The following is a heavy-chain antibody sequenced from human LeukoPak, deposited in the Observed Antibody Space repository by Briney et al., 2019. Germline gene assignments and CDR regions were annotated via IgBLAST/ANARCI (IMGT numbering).Heavy chain of an antibody. CDR3: ARDRYDSGGYYYGADFDY. D-gene: IGHD3-22*01. CDR1: GFTFRNYE. V-gene: IGHV3-48*03. CDR2: ISSSGSTV. Sequence: GGSLGLSCAASGFTFRNYEMNWVRQAPEKGLEWVSYISSSGSTVYYADSVKGRFTISRDNARNSLYLQMNSLRAEDTAVYYCARDRYDSGGYYYGADFDYWGQGTLVTVSS. J-gene: IGHJ4*02.